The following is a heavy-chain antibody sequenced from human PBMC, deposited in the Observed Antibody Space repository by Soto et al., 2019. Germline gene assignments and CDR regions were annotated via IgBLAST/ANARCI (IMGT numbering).Heavy chain of an antibody. CDR3: ARWIRYCSSTSCYKRIDY. D-gene: IGHD2-2*02. J-gene: IGHJ4*02. V-gene: IGHV1-8*01. CDR1: GYTFTSYD. CDR2: MNPNSGNT. Sequence: ASVKVSCKASGYTFTSYDINWVRQATGQGLEWMGWMNPNSGNTGYAQKFQGRVTMTRNTSISTAYMELSSLRSEDTAVYYCARWIRYCSSTSCYKRIDYWGQGTLVTVSS.